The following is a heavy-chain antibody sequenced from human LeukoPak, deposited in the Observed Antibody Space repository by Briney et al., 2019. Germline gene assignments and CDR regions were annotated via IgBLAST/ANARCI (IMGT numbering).Heavy chain of an antibody. CDR3: AKDSDSVRGVIIS. V-gene: IGHV3-23*01. CDR2: ISGSGGST. Sequence: GGLLRLCCAASGFTFSSYAMSWVRQVPGKRLQWISAISGSGGSTYYADSVKGRFTISRDNSKNTLYLQMNSLRAEDTAVYYCAKDSDSVRGVIISWGQRPLVTVSS. CDR1: GFTFSSYA. J-gene: IGHJ4*02. D-gene: IGHD3-10*01.